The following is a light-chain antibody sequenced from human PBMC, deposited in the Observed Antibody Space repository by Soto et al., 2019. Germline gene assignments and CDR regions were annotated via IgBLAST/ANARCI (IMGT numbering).Light chain of an antibody. V-gene: IGKV3D-15*01. Sequence: EIVMAQSPATLSVSPGEGATLSCRASQSVRGNLAWYQQKPGQAPRLLIYGASTRASGIPTRFSGAGSGAEFTLTISSLQSEDSAVYFFQQYIDWPRTFGGGTRVEIK. CDR3: QQYIDWPRT. J-gene: IGKJ4*01. CDR1: QSVRGN. CDR2: GAS.